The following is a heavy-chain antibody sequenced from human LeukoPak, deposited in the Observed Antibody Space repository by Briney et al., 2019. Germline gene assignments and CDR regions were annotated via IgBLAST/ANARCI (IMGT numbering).Heavy chain of an antibody. Sequence: GGSLRLSCAASGFTFSSYAMSWVRQAPGEGLEWVSAISGSGGSTYYADSVKGRFTISRDNSKNTLYLQMNSLRAEDTAVYYCAKAPSSGWSYYFDYWGQGTLVTVSS. CDR2: ISGSGGST. V-gene: IGHV3-23*01. CDR3: AKAPSSGWSYYFDY. CDR1: GFTFSSYA. J-gene: IGHJ4*02. D-gene: IGHD6-19*01.